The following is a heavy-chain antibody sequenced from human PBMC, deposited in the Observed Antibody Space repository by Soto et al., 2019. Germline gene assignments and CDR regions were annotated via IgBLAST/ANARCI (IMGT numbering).Heavy chain of an antibody. J-gene: IGHJ4*02. CDR1: GFTFSSYW. V-gene: IGHV3-74*01. Sequence: VQLVESGGGLVQRGGSQRLSCAASGFTFSSYWMHWVRQAPGKGLVWVSRINSDESSISYADSVKGRFTISRDNAKNTLYLQMNSLRAEDTAVYYCARSDYGDYYFDYWGQGTLVTVSS. CDR2: INSDESSI. D-gene: IGHD4-17*01. CDR3: ARSDYGDYYFDY.